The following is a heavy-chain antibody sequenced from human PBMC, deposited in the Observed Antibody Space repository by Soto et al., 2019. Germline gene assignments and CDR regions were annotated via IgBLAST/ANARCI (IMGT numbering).Heavy chain of an antibody. CDR2: ISDDGSTT. CDR1: GFTFSAYC. V-gene: IGHV3-74*01. D-gene: IGHD1-1*01. J-gene: IGHJ4*02. CDR3: ARCPRVSSTGTVAH. Sequence: AGTLRLSCAVSGFTFSAYCMHWVRQVPGKGLTWVSRISDDGSTTTYADSVRGRIIIASANAKKSLHLESNVTSADDAGLYCHARCPRVSSTGTVAHWGRGTLVTVSS.